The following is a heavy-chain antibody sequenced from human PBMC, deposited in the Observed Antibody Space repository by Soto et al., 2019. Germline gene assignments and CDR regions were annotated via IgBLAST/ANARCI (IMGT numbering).Heavy chain of an antibody. V-gene: IGHV3-21*01. D-gene: IGHD1-1*01. CDR3: VSMNGHREQLQLDS. J-gene: IGHJ4*02. CDR2: ISSSSSYI. Sequence: GWYLIVSCAASGFTFSSYSMNWVRQAPGKGLEWVSSISSSSSYIYYADSVKGRFTISRDNAKNSLYLKMNSLRAEDTAVYYCVSMNGHREQLQLDSRGPGNMVTVSS. CDR1: GFTFSSYS.